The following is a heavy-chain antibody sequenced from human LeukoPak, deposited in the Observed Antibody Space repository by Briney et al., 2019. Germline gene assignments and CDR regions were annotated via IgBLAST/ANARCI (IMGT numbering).Heavy chain of an antibody. CDR3: ARTTEKSGSGSYYSRPYFDY. D-gene: IGHD3-10*01. V-gene: IGHV4-31*03. J-gene: IGHJ4*02. Sequence: SQTLSLTCTVSGGSISCGGYYWSWIRQHPGKGLEWIGYIYYSGSTYYNPSLKSRVTISVDTSKNQFSLKLSSVTAADTAVYYCARTTEKSGSGSYYSRPYFDYWGQGTLVTVSS. CDR1: GGSISCGGYY. CDR2: IYYSGST.